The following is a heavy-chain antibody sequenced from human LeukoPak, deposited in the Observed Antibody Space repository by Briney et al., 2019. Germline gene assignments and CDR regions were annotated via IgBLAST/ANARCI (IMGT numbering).Heavy chain of an antibody. J-gene: IGHJ3*02. V-gene: IGHV3-23*01. Sequence: QPGGSLRLSCTASGFTFSTYAMSWVRQAPGKGLEWVSAIGGNTYYADSVKGRFTISRDYSKNTLYLQMNSLRAEDTAVYYCAKGTSSYGSGADAFDIWGRGTLVTVSS. CDR1: GFTFSTYA. CDR3: AKGTSSYGSGADAFDI. CDR2: IGGNT. D-gene: IGHD3-10*01.